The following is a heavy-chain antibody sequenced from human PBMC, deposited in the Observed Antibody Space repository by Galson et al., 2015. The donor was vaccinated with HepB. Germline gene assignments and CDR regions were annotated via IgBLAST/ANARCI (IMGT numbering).Heavy chain of an antibody. CDR3: ATNTPAAVMRASGMDV. V-gene: IGHV3-21*01. CDR2: MSSSTNYI. J-gene: IGHJ6*02. Sequence: SLRLSCAASGSILSSYSMNWVRQAPRKGLEWVSSMSSSTNYIYYADSVKGRSTVSIDNAKNSLFLQMNSLRAEDTAVYYCATNTPAAVMRASGMDVWGQGTAATVSS. CDR1: GSILSSYS. D-gene: IGHD2-2*01.